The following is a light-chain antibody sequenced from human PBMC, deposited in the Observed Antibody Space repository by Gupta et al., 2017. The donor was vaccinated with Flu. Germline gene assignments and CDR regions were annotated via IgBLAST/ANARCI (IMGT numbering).Light chain of an antibody. V-gene: IGKV1-39*01. J-gene: IGKJ1*01. Sequence: DVPLTQSPSSLSASIGDTVTITCRASQNIGTYMNWYQQKSGKHPKLLIYTASTLETGVPARFRGSGSGTEFTLAISGLRSEDFATDYCQQSYSLLRSFGQGTKV. CDR2: TAS. CDR3: QQSYSLLRS. CDR1: QNIGTY.